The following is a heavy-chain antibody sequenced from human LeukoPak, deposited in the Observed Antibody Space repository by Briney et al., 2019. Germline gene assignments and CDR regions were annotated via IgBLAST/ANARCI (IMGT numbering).Heavy chain of an antibody. D-gene: IGHD6-13*01. V-gene: IGHV3-74*01. Sequence: PGGSLRLSCAASGFTFSSYWMHWVRQAPGKGLVWVSRINSDGSSTSYADSVKGRFTISRDNAKSTLYLQMNSLRAEDTAVYYCARAYYSSSWSDYWGQGTLVTVSS. CDR2: INSDGSST. CDR1: GFTFSSYW. J-gene: IGHJ4*02. CDR3: ARAYYSSSWSDY.